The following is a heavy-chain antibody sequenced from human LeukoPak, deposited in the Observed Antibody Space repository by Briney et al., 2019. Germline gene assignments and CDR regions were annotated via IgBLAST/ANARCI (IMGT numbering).Heavy chain of an antibody. CDR3: ARGRDHAFDI. CDR1: GLAFSSSA. V-gene: IGHV3-48*01. Sequence: GGSLRLSCAASGLAFSSSAMNWVRQTPGKGLEWLSYSSASSSDVYYADSVEGRFTISRDNAKSSLYLQMNGLTAEDTAIYFCARGRDHAFDIWGQGTRVTVSS. CDR2: SSASSSDV. J-gene: IGHJ3*02.